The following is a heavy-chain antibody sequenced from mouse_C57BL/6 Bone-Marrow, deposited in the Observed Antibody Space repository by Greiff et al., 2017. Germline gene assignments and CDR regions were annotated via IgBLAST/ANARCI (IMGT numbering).Heavy chain of an antibody. CDR3: ARRRTGTLYFDY. D-gene: IGHD4-1*01. CDR2: INPNNGGT. J-gene: IGHJ2*01. V-gene: IGHV1-22*01. CDR1: GYTFTDYN. Sequence: EVQVVESGPELVKPGASVKMSCKASGYTFTDYNMHWVKQSHGKSLEWIGYINPNNGGTSYNQKFKGKATLTVNKSSSTAYMELRSLTSEDSAVYYCARRRTGTLYFDYWGQGTTLTVSS.